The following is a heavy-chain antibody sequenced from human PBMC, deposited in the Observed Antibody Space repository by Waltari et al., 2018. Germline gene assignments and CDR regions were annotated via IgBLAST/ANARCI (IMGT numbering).Heavy chain of an antibody. CDR1: GGSISSYY. D-gene: IGHD1-26*01. CDR3: ARGPLVMGGVGATWYYFDY. Sequence: QVQLQESGPGLVKPSETLSLTCTVSGGSISSYYWSWIRQPAGKGLEWIGRIYSSGSTNYNPSLESRVPMSVNTSKNHFSLNLTSVTAADMAVYYCARGPLVMGGVGATWYYFDYWGQGTLVTVSS. J-gene: IGHJ4*02. V-gene: IGHV4-4*07. CDR2: IYSSGST.